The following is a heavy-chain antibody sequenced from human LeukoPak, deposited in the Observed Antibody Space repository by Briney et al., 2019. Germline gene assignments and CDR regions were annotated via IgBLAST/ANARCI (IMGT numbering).Heavy chain of an antibody. CDR3: AREASTVEYDY. CDR1: GGSFSGYY. Sequence: PSETLSLTCAVYGGSFSGYYWSWIRQPPGKGPEWIGEINHSGSTNYNPSLKSRVTISVDTSKNQFSLKLSSVTAADTAVYYCAREASTVEYDYWGQGTLVTVSS. V-gene: IGHV4-34*01. D-gene: IGHD4-23*01. CDR2: INHSGST. J-gene: IGHJ4*02.